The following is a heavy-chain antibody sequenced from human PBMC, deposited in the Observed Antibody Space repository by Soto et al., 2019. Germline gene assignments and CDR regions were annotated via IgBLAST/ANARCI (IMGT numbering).Heavy chain of an antibody. J-gene: IGHJ4*02. V-gene: IGHV3-30*18. CDR3: AKDQGVGGTLGLFDY. Sequence: QVRLVESGGGVVQPGSSLRLSCAASGFTFSSNAMHWVRQAPGKGLESVAVISADGSRNHHADSVKGRFTISRDNSKNMLYLPMNSLRSEDTAIYYCAKDQGVGGTLGLFDYWGQGTLVTVSS. CDR1: GFTFSSNA. CDR2: ISADGSRN. D-gene: IGHD1-26*01.